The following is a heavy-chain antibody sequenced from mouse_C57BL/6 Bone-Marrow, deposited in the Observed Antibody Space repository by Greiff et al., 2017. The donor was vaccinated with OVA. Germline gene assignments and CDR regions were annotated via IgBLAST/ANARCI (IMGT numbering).Heavy chain of an antibody. J-gene: IGHJ3*01. Sequence: VQLQQSGAELVRPGTSVKMSCKASGYTFTNYWIGWAKQRPGHGLEWIGDIYPGGGYTNYNEKFKGKATLTADKSSSTAYMQFSSLTSEDSAIYYCARYYGSSPAWFAYWGQGTLVTVSA. CDR2: IYPGGGYT. CDR1: GYTFTNYW. V-gene: IGHV1-63*01. D-gene: IGHD1-1*01. CDR3: ARYYGSSPAWFAY.